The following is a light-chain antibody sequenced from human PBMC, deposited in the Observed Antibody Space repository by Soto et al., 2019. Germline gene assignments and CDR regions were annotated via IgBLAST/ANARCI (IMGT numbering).Light chain of an antibody. CDR3: QQYGSSPET. Sequence: MVLTQSAGTVSFSPLERGKVCCSASQSVSSSYLAWYQQKPGQAPRLLIYGASSRATGIPDRFSGSGSGTDFTLTISRLEPEDFAVYYCQQYGSSPETFGQGTKVDI. CDR2: GAS. V-gene: IGKV3-20*01. CDR1: QSVSSSY. J-gene: IGKJ1*01.